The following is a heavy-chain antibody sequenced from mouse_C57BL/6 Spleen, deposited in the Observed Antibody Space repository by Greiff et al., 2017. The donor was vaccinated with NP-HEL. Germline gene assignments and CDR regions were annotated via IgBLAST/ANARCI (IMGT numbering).Heavy chain of an antibody. V-gene: IGHV1-26*01. Sequence: EVQLQQSGPELVKPGASVKISCKASGYTFTDYYMNWVKQSHGKSLEWIGDINPNNGGTSYNQKFKGKATLTVDKSSSTAYMELRSLTSEDSAVYYCARKELGSGGGPDYWGQGTAVTVSS. CDR3: ARKELGSGGGPDY. D-gene: IGHD3-2*02. CDR2: INPNNGGT. J-gene: IGHJ4*01. CDR1: GYTFTDYY.